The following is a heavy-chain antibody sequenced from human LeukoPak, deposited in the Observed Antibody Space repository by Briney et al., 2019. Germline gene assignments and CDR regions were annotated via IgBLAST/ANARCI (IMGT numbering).Heavy chain of an antibody. CDR3: ARVPRGPGAFDI. J-gene: IGHJ3*02. Sequence: ASVKVPCKASGYTFTSYDINWVRQATGQGLEWMGWMNPNSGNTGYAQKFQGRVTMTRNTSISTAYMELSSLRSDDTAVYYCARVPRGPGAFDIWGQGTMVTVSS. CDR1: GYTFTSYD. V-gene: IGHV1-8*01. CDR2: MNPNSGNT.